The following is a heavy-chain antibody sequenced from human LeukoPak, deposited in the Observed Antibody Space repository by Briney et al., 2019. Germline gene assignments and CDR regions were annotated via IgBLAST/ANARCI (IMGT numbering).Heavy chain of an antibody. V-gene: IGHV3-53*01. CDR2: IYSCGNT. CDR3: ARVGAAAGLFDY. J-gene: IGHJ4*02. D-gene: IGHD6-13*01. Sequence: GGSLRLSCAASGFTVSSNYMGWVRQAPGKGLEWVSIIYSCGNTYYADSVKGRFTISRDNSKNTLYLQMNSLRADDTAVYYCARVGAAAGLFDYWGQGTLVTVSS. CDR1: GFTVSSNY.